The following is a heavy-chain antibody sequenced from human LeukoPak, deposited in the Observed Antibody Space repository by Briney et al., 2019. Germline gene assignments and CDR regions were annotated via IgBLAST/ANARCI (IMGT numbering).Heavy chain of an antibody. CDR1: GFTFSSYA. V-gene: IGHV3-23*01. CDR3: AKGTYYYDSSGYYYYYGMDV. CDR2: ISGGGGST. Sequence: GGSLRLSCAASGFTFSSYAMSWVRQAPGKGLEWVSAISGGGGSTYYADSVKGRFTISRDNSKNTLYLQMNSLRAEDTAVYYCAKGTYYYDSSGYYYYYGMDVWGQGTTVTVSS. J-gene: IGHJ6*02. D-gene: IGHD3-22*01.